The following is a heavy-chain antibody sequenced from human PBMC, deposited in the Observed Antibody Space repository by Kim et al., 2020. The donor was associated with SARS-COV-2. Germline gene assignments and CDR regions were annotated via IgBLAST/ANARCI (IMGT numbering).Heavy chain of an antibody. V-gene: IGHV4-34*01. CDR1: GGSFSGYY. CDR3: ARVQLMGSGSYYRPNFDY. J-gene: IGHJ4*02. D-gene: IGHD3-10*01. CDR2: INHSGST. Sequence: SETLSLTCAVYGGSFSGYYWSWIRQPPGKGLEWIGEINHSGSTNYNPSLKSRVTISVDTSKNQFSLKLSSVTAADTAVYYCARVQLMGSGSYYRPNFDYWGQGTLVTVSS.